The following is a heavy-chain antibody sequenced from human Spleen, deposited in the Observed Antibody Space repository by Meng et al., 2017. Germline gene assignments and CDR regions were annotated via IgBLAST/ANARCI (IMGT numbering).Heavy chain of an antibody. D-gene: IGHD2-2*02. V-gene: IGHV3-74*01. CDR3: VTGFTGYTKS. Sequence: GGSLRLSCAASGFTFSNSWMHWVRQVPGKGLVWVSSINSDESITTYADSVKGRFTISRDNAKNTLFLQMNSLRAEDTAVYDCVTGFTGYTKSWGQGTLVTVSS. CDR2: INSDESIT. CDR1: GFTFSNSW. J-gene: IGHJ4*02.